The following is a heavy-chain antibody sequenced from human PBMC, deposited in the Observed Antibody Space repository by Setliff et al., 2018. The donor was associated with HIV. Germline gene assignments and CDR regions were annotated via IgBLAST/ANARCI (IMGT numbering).Heavy chain of an antibody. CDR3: ARQSTMAAAAFDY. CDR2: INHSGST. Sequence: PSETLSLTCAVYGGSLSGHFWSWIRQPPGKGLEWIGEINHSGSTNYNSSLKSRVTMSVDTSKRQFSLKLASVTAADTAIYYCARQSTMAAAAFDYWGQGTLVTVSS. CDR1: GGSLSGHF. J-gene: IGHJ4*02. D-gene: IGHD6-13*01. V-gene: IGHV4-34*01.